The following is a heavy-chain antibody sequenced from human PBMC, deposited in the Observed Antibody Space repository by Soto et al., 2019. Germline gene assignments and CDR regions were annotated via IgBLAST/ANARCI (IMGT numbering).Heavy chain of an antibody. J-gene: IGHJ4*02. Sequence: SSETLSLTCSVSGTSVSSGSFYWSWIRQPPGKGLEWIGFIYNNETFNYNPSLKSRVTLSVDTSKHQFSLKLSSVTAADTAVYYCARVPLRYSSSHNFDSWGQGALVTGSS. CDR1: GTSVSSGSFY. V-gene: IGHV4-61*01. CDR3: ARVPLRYSSSHNFDS. D-gene: IGHD6-19*01. CDR2: IYNNETF.